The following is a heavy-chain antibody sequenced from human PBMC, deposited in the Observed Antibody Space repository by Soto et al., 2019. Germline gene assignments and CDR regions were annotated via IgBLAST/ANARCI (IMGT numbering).Heavy chain of an antibody. Sequence: PSETLSLTCTVSGGSISSYYWSWIRQPPGKGLEWIGYIYYSGSTNYNPSLKSRVTISVDTSKNQFSLKLSSVTAADTAVYYCASYRDNYYFDYWGQGTLVTVSS. D-gene: IGHD1-20*01. CDR2: IYYSGST. CDR3: ASYRDNYYFDY. CDR1: GGSISSYY. V-gene: IGHV4-59*01. J-gene: IGHJ4*02.